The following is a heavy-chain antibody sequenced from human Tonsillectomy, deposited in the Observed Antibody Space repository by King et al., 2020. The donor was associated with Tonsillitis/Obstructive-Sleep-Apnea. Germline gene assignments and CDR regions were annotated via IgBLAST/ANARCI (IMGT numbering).Heavy chain of an antibody. V-gene: IGHV3-30*01. D-gene: IGHD6-19*01. CDR1: GFTFSTYA. J-gene: IGHJ3*02. Sequence: HVQLVQSGGGVVQPGRSLRLSCVASGFTFSTYALHWVRQAPGKGLEWVALISYDGSNKYYADSVKGRFTISRDNSKNTVYLEMNGLRAADTAVYYCARDRDTNGWYLSEAFDIWGQGTRVTVSA. CDR2: ISYDGSNK. CDR3: ARDRDTNGWYLSEAFDI.